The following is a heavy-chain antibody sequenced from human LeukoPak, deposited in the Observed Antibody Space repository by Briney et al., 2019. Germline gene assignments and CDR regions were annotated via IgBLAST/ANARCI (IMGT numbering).Heavy chain of an antibody. CDR3: ATQIGGNSGPFDY. J-gene: IGHJ4*02. CDR2: ISGSGGST. CDR1: GFTFSSYA. D-gene: IGHD4-23*01. V-gene: IGHV3-23*01. Sequence: RPGGSLRLSCTASGFTFSSYAMSWVRQAPGKGLEWVSAISGSGGSTYYADSVKGRFTISRDNSKNTLYLQMNSLRAEDTAVYYCATQIGGNSGPFDYWGQGTLVTVSS.